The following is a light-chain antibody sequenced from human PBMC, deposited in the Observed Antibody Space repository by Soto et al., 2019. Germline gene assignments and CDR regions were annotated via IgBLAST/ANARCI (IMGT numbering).Light chain of an antibody. J-gene: IGLJ1*01. Sequence: QSALTQPASVSGSPGQSIAISCIGTSSDVGAYDYVSWYQQHPDRAPKLMVYEVHNRPSGVSNRFSGSKSANTATLTISGLQPEDEADYYCASHTSSNTRVFGTGTKVTVL. CDR1: SSDVGAYDY. CDR3: ASHTSSNTRV. V-gene: IGLV2-14*03. CDR2: EVH.